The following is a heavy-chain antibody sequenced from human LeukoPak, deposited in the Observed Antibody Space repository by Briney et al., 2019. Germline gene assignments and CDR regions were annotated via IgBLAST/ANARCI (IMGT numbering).Heavy chain of an antibody. CDR2: IYYSGST. D-gene: IGHD4-23*01. V-gene: IGHV4-30-4*08. Sequence: PSETLSLTCTVSGGSISSGDYYWSWIRQPPGKGLEWIGYIYYSGSTYYNPSLKSRVTISVGTSKNQFSLKLSSVTAADTAVYYCARPLTLGGDAFDIWGQGTMVTVSS. CDR3: ARPLTLGGDAFDI. CDR1: GGSISSGDYY. J-gene: IGHJ3*02.